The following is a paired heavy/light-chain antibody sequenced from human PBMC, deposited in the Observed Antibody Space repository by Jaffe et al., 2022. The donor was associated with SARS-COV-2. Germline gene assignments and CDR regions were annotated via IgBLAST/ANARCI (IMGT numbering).Heavy chain of an antibody. J-gene: IGHJ5*02. CDR1: GFTFSRSA. CDR3: AADPVAGNPNWFDP. V-gene: IGHV1-58*01. D-gene: IGHD6-19*01. Sequence: QMQLVQSGPEVKKPGTSVKVSCKASGFTFSRSAVQWVRQARGQRHEWIGWIVVGSGNTKYGQKFQERVTINRDMSTSTVYMELRSLRFEDTAVYYCAADPVAGNPNWFDPWGQGTLVTVSS. CDR2: IVVGSGNT.
Light chain of an antibody. V-gene: IGKV3-20*01. Sequence: EVVLTQSPGTLSLSPGERATLSCRASQSVTSSFLAWYQQKPGQAPRLLIYSASSRATGIPDRFSGSGSGTDFTLTISRLEPEDFAVYYCQQYVGSPWTFGQGTKVEIK. CDR3: QQYVGSPWT. J-gene: IGKJ1*01. CDR1: QSVTSSF. CDR2: SAS.